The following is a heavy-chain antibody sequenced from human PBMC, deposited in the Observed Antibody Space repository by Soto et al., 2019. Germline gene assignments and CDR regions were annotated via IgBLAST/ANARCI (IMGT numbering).Heavy chain of an antibody. D-gene: IGHD6-6*01. CDR1: GYTFTSYA. CDR3: AIEGIAARSFDY. J-gene: IGHJ4*02. Sequence: ASVKVSCKSSGYTFTSYAMHCVRQAPGQRLEWMGWINAGNGNTKYSQKFQGRVTITRDTSASTAYMELSSLRSEDTAVYYCAIEGIAARSFDYWGQGTLVTVSS. CDR2: INAGNGNT. V-gene: IGHV1-3*01.